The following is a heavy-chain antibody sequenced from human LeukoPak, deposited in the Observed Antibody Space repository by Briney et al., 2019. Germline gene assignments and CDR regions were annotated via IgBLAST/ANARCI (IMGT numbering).Heavy chain of an antibody. CDR3: ARGIRGAADY. V-gene: IGHV4-4*07. D-gene: IGHD3-16*01. CDR1: GGSISSYY. J-gene: IGHJ4*02. Sequence: TSETLSLTCTVSGGSISSYYWSWIRQPAGKGLEWIGRIHTSGSTNYNPSLKSRVTMSVDTSKNQFSLNLNSVTAADTAVYYCARGIRGAADYWGQGTLVTVSS. CDR2: IHTSGST.